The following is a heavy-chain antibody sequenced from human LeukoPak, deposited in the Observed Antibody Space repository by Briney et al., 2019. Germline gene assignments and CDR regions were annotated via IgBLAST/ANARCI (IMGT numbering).Heavy chain of an antibody. CDR1: GFTFSSYA. J-gene: IGHJ4*02. CDR2: VIGSGGST. V-gene: IGHV3-23*01. Sequence: GGSLRLSCAASGFTFSSYAMSWVRQAPGKGLEWVSTVIGSGGSTYYADSVKGRFTISRDNSKNTLFLRMNSLRAEDTAVYYCARPHDYWGQGTLVTVSS. CDR3: ARPHDY.